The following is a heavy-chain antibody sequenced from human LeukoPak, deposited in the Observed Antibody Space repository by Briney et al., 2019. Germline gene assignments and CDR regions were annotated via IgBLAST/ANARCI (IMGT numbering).Heavy chain of an antibody. D-gene: IGHD3-10*01. CDR1: GYTLTELS. CDR3: ARGGPLLWFGELLRDP. J-gene: IGHJ5*02. V-gene: IGHV1-8*01. Sequence: GASVKVSCKVSGYTLTELSMHWVRQATGQGLEWMGWMNPNSGNTGYAQKFQGRVTMTRNTSISTAYMELSSLRSEDTAVYYCARGGPLLWFGELLRDPWGQGTLVTVSS. CDR2: MNPNSGNT.